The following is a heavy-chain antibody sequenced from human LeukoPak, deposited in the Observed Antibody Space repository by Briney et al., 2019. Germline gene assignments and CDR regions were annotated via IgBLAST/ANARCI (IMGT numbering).Heavy chain of an antibody. J-gene: IGHJ4*02. CDR1: GGSISSSSYY. CDR3: ARGRYARSVVKFDY. V-gene: IGHV4-39*07. D-gene: IGHD2-15*01. CDR2: IYYSGST. Sequence: PSETLSLTCTVSGGSISSSSYYWGWIRQPPGKGLEWIGSIYYSGSTYYNPSLKSRVTISVDTSKNQFSLKLSSVTAADTAVYYCARGRYARSVVKFDYWGQGTLVTVSS.